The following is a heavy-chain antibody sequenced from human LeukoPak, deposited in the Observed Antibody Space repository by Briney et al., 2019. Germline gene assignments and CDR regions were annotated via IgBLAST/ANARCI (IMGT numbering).Heavy chain of an antibody. Sequence: GASVKVSSKASGYTFTGYYMHWVRQAPGQGLEWMGWINPNTGGTNYAQKFQGRVTMTRDTSISTAYMELSRLRSDDTAVYYCARRPDYYDSSGYYLQADAEYFQHWGQGTLVTVSS. CDR3: ARRPDYYDSSGYYLQADAEYFQH. D-gene: IGHD3-22*01. V-gene: IGHV1-2*02. J-gene: IGHJ1*01. CDR2: INPNTGGT. CDR1: GYTFTGYY.